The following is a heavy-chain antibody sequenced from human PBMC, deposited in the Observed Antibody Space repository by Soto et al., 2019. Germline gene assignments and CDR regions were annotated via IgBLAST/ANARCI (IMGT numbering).Heavy chain of an antibody. J-gene: IGHJ4*02. Sequence: ASVKVSCKASGDTFTSYDINCVRQATGQGLEWMGWINPNSGGTNYAQKFQGRVTMTRDTSISTAYMELSRLRSDDTAVYYCARARTSIAAAGTSYFDYWGQGTLVTVSS. CDR3: ARARTSIAAAGTSYFDY. CDR2: INPNSGGT. V-gene: IGHV1-2*02. CDR1: GDTFTSYD. D-gene: IGHD6-13*01.